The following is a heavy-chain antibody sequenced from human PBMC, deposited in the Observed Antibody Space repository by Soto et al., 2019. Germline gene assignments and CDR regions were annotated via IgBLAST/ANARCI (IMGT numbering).Heavy chain of an antibody. J-gene: IGHJ6*03. V-gene: IGHV4-59*01. CDR1: GGSISSYY. CDR3: AGGPDYDFWSGYYSYYYYYYMDV. D-gene: IGHD3-3*01. CDR2: IYYSGSI. Sequence: PSETLSLTCTVSGGSISSYYWSWIRQPPGKGQEWIGYIYYSGSINYNPSLNSRVTISVDTSKNQFSLKLSSVTAADTAVYYCAGGPDYDFWSGYYSYYYYYYMDVWGKGTTVTVSS.